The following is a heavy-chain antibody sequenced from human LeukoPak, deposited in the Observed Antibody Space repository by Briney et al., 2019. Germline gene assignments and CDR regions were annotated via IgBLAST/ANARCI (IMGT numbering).Heavy chain of an antibody. V-gene: IGHV1-18*01. CDR2: ISAYNGNT. Sequence: ASVKVSCKASGYTFTSYGISWVRQAPGQGLEWMGWISAYNGNTNYAQKLQGRVTMTTDTSTSTAYMELRSLRSDDTAVYYCARDIVAVVAATPSYYYGMDVWGQGTTVTVSS. CDR3: ARDIVAVVAATPSYYYGMDV. CDR1: GYTFTSYG. D-gene: IGHD2-15*01. J-gene: IGHJ6*02.